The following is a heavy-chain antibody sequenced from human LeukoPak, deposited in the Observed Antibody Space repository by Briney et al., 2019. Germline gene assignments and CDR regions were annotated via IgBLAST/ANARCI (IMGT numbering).Heavy chain of an antibody. Sequence: GGSLRLSCAASGFSFSTYWMHWVRQAPGKGLVWVSRINSDGSSTIYADSVKGRFTISRDNSKNTLYLQMNSLRAEDTAVYYCAKGYTAYFDYWGQGTLITVSS. CDR3: AKGYTAYFDY. D-gene: IGHD2-2*02. V-gene: IGHV3-74*01. CDR1: GFSFSTYW. CDR2: INSDGSST. J-gene: IGHJ4*02.